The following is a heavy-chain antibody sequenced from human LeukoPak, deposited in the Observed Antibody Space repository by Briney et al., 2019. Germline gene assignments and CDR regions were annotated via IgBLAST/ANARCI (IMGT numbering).Heavy chain of an antibody. J-gene: IGHJ6*02. V-gene: IGHV4-59*01. CDR2: IYYSGST. Sequence: SETLSLTCTVSGGSISSYYWSWIRQPPGKGLEWIGYIYYSGSTNYNPSLKSRVTISVDTSKNQFSLKLSSVAAADTAVYYCARDTGYCSGGSCYRPTNNYYYGMDVWGQGTTVTVSS. D-gene: IGHD2-15*01. CDR3: ARDTGYCSGGSCYRPTNNYYYGMDV. CDR1: GGSISSYY.